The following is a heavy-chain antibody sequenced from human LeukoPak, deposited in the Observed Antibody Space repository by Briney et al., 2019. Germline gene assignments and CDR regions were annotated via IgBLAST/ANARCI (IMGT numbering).Heavy chain of an antibody. D-gene: IGHD4-17*01. Sequence: GXSLQISCQGSGSIFTSYWIGWGRQLPGKGLEWMGIIYPGDSDTRDSPSLQGQVTISADKSISTAYLQWSSLKASDTAMYYCARQASDGDYKKFDYWGQGTLVTVSS. CDR1: GSIFTSYW. CDR2: IYPGDSDT. V-gene: IGHV5-51*01. J-gene: IGHJ4*02. CDR3: ARQASDGDYKKFDY.